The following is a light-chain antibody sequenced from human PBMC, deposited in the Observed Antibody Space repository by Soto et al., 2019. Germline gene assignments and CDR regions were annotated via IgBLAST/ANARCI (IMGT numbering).Light chain of an antibody. CDR1: ETVATN. Sequence: EVVMTQSPATPSVSPGERATLSCRASETVATNLAWYQQKPGQAPRLLISGASTRAAGISDRFSGSGSGTDFTLTISSLEPEDFAVYYCQQRSNWITFGQGTRLEIK. CDR3: QQRSNWIT. V-gene: IGKV3-11*01. CDR2: GAS. J-gene: IGKJ5*01.